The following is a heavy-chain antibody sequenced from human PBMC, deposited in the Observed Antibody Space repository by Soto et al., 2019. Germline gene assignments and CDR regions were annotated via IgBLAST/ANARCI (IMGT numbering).Heavy chain of an antibody. CDR2: ISGSGGST. CDR1: GFTFSSYA. D-gene: IGHD6-13*01. V-gene: IGHV3-23*01. CDR3: ASSIAAASTRDY. Sequence: PGGSLRLSCAASGFTFSSYAMSWVRQAPGKGLEWVSAISGSGGSTYYADSVKGRFTISRDNSKNTLYLQMNSLRAEDTAVYYCASSIAAASTRDYWGQGTLVTVSS. J-gene: IGHJ4*02.